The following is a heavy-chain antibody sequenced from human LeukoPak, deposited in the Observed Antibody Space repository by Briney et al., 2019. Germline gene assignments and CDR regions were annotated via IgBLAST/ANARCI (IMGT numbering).Heavy chain of an antibody. D-gene: IGHD2-21*01. CDR2: ISDSSAM. J-gene: IGHJ4*02. V-gene: IGHV3-48*04. CDR3: AREPVGDTFDY. Sequence: GGSLRLSCAASGFTFSTYSMKWVRQAPGKGLEWVSYISDSSAMYYADSVRGRFTISRDNAKNSLYLQMNSLRAEDTAVYYCAREPVGDTFDYWGQGTLVTVSS. CDR1: GFTFSTYS.